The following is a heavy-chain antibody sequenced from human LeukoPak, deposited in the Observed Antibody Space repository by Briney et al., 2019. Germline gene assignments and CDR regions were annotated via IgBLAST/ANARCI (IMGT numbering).Heavy chain of an antibody. CDR1: GGPFSGYY. Sequence: SETLYLTCAVYGGPFSGYYWSWIRQPPGKGLGWIGEINHSGSTNYNPSLKSRVTISVDTSKNQFSLKLSSVTAADTAVYYCARRDSSGYYPTYLDYWGQGTLVTVSP. V-gene: IGHV4-34*01. CDR3: ARRDSSGYYPTYLDY. CDR2: INHSGST. D-gene: IGHD3-22*01. J-gene: IGHJ4*02.